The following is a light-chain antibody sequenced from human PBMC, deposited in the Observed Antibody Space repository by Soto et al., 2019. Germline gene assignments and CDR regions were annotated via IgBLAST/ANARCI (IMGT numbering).Light chain of an antibody. CDR3: QQRSNWPIT. CDR1: QTVRNNY. V-gene: IGKV3D-20*02. J-gene: IGKJ5*01. CDR2: DAS. Sequence: VLTQSPGTLSLSPGERATLSCRASQTVRNNYLAWYQQKPGQAPKLLIHDASSRATGIPDRFSGSGSGTDFTLTISSLEPEDFVVYYCQQRSNWPITFGQGTDWR.